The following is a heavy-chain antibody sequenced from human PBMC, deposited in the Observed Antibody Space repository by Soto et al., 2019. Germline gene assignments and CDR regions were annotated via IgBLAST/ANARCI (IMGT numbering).Heavy chain of an antibody. D-gene: IGHD2-15*01. CDR3: VRGYCSGGSCPPDY. CDR1: GFTFSTYA. J-gene: IGHJ4*02. Sequence: QVQLVESGEGVVQPGTSLRLSCAASGFTFSTYAMHWVRQAPGKGLEWVAVISYDGSNKDYADSVKGRFTISRDNSKNTLYLQMNSRRAEDTAVYYCVRGYCSGGSCPPDYWGRGTLVAVSS. CDR2: ISYDGSNK. V-gene: IGHV3-30-3*01.